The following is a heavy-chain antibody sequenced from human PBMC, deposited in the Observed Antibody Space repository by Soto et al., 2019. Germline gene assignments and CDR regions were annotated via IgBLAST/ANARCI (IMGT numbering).Heavy chain of an antibody. CDR1: GNNFTNFG. CDR3: ARVIPGAEACFDP. CDR2: ISAYTDDP. J-gene: IGHJ5*02. D-gene: IGHD2-2*01. V-gene: IGHV1-18*01. Sequence: QGQLVQSGAEVKKPGASVKVSCTASGNNFTNFGVTWVRQAPGQALEWMGWISAYTDDPNYAQKFQGIVTMTIDTSTSTAYLDLRSLTSDYTSVYYCARVIPGAEACFDPWGQGTLVNVSS.